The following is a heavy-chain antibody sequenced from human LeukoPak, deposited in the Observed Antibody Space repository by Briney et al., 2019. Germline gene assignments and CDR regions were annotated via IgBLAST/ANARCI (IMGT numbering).Heavy chain of an antibody. CDR1: GFTFSSYG. V-gene: IGHV3-30*02. CDR2: IRYDGSNK. Sequence: GGSLRLSCAASGFTFSSYGMHWVCQAPGKGLEWVAFIRYDGSNKYYADSVKGRFTISRDNSKNTLYLQMNSLRAEDTAVYYCAKDQGSWARTTNYFDYWGQGTLVTVSS. J-gene: IGHJ4*02. CDR3: AKDQGSWARTTNYFDY. D-gene: IGHD6-13*01.